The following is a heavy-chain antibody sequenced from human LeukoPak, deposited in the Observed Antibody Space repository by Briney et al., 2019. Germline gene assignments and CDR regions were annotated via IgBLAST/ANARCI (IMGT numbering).Heavy chain of an antibody. Sequence: GGSLRLSCAASGFTFRSYAMSWVRQAPGKGLEWVSAISSGGGSTFYADSVKGRFTISRDNSKNTLFLQMNGLRAEDTAVYYCARRAAYNSAWYHTDFWGQGTLVTVSS. V-gene: IGHV3-23*01. D-gene: IGHD6-19*01. CDR3: ARRAAYNSAWYHTDF. CDR1: GFTFRSYA. CDR2: ISSGGGST. J-gene: IGHJ4*02.